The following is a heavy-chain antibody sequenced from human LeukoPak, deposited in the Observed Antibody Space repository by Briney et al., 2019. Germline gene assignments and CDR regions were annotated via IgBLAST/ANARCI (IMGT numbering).Heavy chain of an antibody. J-gene: IGHJ4*02. V-gene: IGHV1-18*01. CDR1: DYTFTSYG. CDR2: ISAYNGNT. Sequence: ASVKVSCKASDYTFTSYGISWVRQAPGQGLEWMGWISAYNGNTNYAQKLQGRVTMTTDTSTSTAYMELRSLRSDDTAVYYCARDRGPSGYLLGENDYWGQGTLVTVSS. D-gene: IGHD3-22*01. CDR3: ARDRGPSGYLLGENDY.